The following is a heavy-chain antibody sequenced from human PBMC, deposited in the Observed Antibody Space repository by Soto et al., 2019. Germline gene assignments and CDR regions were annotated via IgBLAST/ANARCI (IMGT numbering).Heavy chain of an antibody. J-gene: IGHJ6*03. D-gene: IGHD3-3*01. CDR1: GFTFSDYY. V-gene: IGHV3-11*01. CDR3: VTENDCWSGYYPDSYYYYMDV. Sequence: QVQLVESGGGLVKPGGSLRLSCAASGFTFSDYYMSWIRQAPGKGLEWVSYISSSGSTIYYADSVKGRFTISRDNAKNSLHMQMNSLRAEATAVYYCVTENDCWSGYYPDSYYYYMDVWGKGTTVTVSS. CDR2: ISSSGSTI.